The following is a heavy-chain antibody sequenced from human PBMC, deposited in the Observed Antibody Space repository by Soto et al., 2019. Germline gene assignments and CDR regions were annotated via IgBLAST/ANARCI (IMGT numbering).Heavy chain of an antibody. D-gene: IGHD2-15*01. CDR2: IYYSGST. J-gene: IGHJ5*02. CDR3: ARVSRDCSSGSCYAHNWFDP. CDR1: GGSISSGGYY. V-gene: IGHV4-31*03. Sequence: SETLSLTCTVSGGSISSGGYYWSWIRQHPGKGLEWIGYIYYSGSTYYNPSLKSRVTISVDTSKNQFSLKLSSVTAADTAVYYCARVSRDCSSGSCYAHNWFDPWGQGXLVTVSS.